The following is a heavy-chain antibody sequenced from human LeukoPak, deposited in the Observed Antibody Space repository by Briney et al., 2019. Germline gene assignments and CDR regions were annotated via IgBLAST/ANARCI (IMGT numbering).Heavy chain of an antibody. V-gene: IGHV4-4*09. CDR3: ASYRRPVTTQRWFDP. CDR1: GGSISSYY. D-gene: IGHD1-1*01. CDR2: IYTSGST. J-gene: IGHJ5*02. Sequence: PSETLSLTCTVSGGSISSYYWSWIRQPPGKGLEWIGYIYTSGSTNYNPSLKSRVTISVDTSKNQFSLKLSSVTAADTAVYYCASYRRPVTTQRWFDPWGQGTLVTVSS.